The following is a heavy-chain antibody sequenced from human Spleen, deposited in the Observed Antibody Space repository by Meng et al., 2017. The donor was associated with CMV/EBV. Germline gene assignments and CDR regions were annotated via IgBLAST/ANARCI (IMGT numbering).Heavy chain of an antibody. Sequence: GGSLRLSCAASGFTFSNYWIHWVRQAPGKGLVWVSRISSDGSTTKYADSVKGRFTISRDNAVNTLYLQMNSLTAEDTAVYYCARCRGSRYSGYDWQLDYWGQGTLVTVSS. J-gene: IGHJ4*02. CDR1: GFTFSNYW. V-gene: IGHV3-74*01. D-gene: IGHD5-12*01. CDR3: ARCRGSRYSGYDWQLDY. CDR2: ISSDGSTT.